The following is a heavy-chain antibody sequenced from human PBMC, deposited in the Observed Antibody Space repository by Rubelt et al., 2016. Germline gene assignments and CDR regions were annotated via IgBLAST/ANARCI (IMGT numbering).Heavy chain of an antibody. D-gene: IGHD4-17*01. J-gene: IGHJ4*02. CDR3: GRAWDYGDRFPIDD. CDR1: GYSFITYA. CDR2: ISAYNGDT. Sequence: QVQLVQSGAEMRKPGASVKVSCQTSGYSFITYAVNWVRQAPGQGLEWMGWISAYNGDTKYAHKLQGRVTMTTDTSTNTAYMELTNLKADDTAVDYCGRAWDYGDRFPIDDWGQGTLVTVSS. V-gene: IGHV1-18*01.